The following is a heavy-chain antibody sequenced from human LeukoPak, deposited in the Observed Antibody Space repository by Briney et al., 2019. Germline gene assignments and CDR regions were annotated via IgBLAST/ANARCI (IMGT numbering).Heavy chain of an antibody. CDR1: GYTFTSYD. CDR2: MNPSSGNT. V-gene: IGHV1-8*01. J-gene: IGHJ4*02. CDR3: ARVSETPAYYYTSGYYYLGY. Sequence: ASVKVSCKASGYTFTSYDINWVRQAPGQGLEWMGWMNPSSGNTGYAQRFQGRVTMTRDTSMSTAYMELSSLRSEDTAVYYCARVSETPAYYYTSGYYYLGYWGQGTLVTVPS. D-gene: IGHD3-22*01.